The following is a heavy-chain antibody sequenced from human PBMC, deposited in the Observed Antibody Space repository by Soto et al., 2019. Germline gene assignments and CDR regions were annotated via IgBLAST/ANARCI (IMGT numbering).Heavy chain of an antibody. CDR2: IFYSGSA. J-gene: IGHJ4*02. Sequence: SETLSLTCTVSGGSISSYYWSWIRQPPGKGLEWIGYIFYSGSANYNPSLKSRVTISVDTSKNQFSLRLSSVTATDTAVYYCARGGMITFGGVIATNSYYFDYWGQGTLVTVSS. V-gene: IGHV4-59*01. CDR3: ARGGMITFGGVIATNSYYFDY. CDR1: GGSISSYY. D-gene: IGHD3-16*02.